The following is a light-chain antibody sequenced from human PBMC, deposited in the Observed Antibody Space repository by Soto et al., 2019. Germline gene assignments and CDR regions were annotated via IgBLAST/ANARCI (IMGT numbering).Light chain of an antibody. CDR2: GAP. J-gene: IGKJ1*01. V-gene: IGKV3-15*01. Sequence: EIVMTQSPATLSVSPGERATLSCRASQSVSSNLAWYQQKPGQAPRLLIYGAPTRATGIPARFSGSGSGTEFTLTISSLQSEDFAVYYCQQYNNWPPTWTFGQGTKV. CDR1: QSVSSN. CDR3: QQYNNWPPTWT.